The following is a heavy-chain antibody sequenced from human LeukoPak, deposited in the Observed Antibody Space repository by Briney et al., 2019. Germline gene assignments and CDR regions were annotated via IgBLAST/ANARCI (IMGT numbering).Heavy chain of an antibody. CDR1: GFTFSDYA. Sequence: GGSLRLSCAASGFTFSDYAMHWVRQAPGKGLEWVAVISKDGSDKYYPGSVRGRFTISRDNSKNTIYLQMDSLRAEDTAIYYCAGDYWWNYDYWGQGTLITVSS. J-gene: IGHJ4*02. CDR2: ISKDGSDK. D-gene: IGHD1-7*01. CDR3: AGDYWWNYDY. V-gene: IGHV3-30-3*01.